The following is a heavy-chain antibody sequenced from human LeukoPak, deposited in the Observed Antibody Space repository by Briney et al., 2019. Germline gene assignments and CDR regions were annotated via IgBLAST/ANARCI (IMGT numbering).Heavy chain of an antibody. CDR2: ISAYNGNT. CDR3: ARGTEYDSSGYSSPHAFDI. V-gene: IGHV1-18*01. D-gene: IGHD3-22*01. J-gene: IGHJ3*02. Sequence: GASVKVSCTASGYTFTSYGISWVRQAPGQGLEWMGWISAYNGNTNYAQKLQGRVTMTTDTSTSTAYMELRSLRSDDTAVYYCARGTEYDSSGYSSPHAFDIWGQGTMVTVSS. CDR1: GYTFTSYG.